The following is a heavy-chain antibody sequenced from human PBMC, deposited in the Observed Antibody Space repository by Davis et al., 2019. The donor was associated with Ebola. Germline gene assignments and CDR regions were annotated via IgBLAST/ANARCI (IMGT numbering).Heavy chain of an antibody. J-gene: IGHJ4*02. CDR1: GYTFTGYY. D-gene: IGHD3-22*01. V-gene: IGHV1-2*02. CDR2: INPNSGGT. Sequence: AASVKVSCKASGYTFTGYYMHWVRQAPGQGLEWMGWINPNSGGTNYAQKFQGRVTITADKSTSTAYMELSSLRSEDTAVYYCARDIVYDSSGYYDDYWGQGTLVTVSS. CDR3: ARDIVYDSSGYYDDY.